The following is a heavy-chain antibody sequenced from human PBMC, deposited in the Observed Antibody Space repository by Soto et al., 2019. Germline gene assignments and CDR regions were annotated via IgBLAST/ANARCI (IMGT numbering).Heavy chain of an antibody. V-gene: IGHV3-33*01. D-gene: IGHD3-22*01. CDR2: IWYDGSNK. CDR3: HSSGYSLDAFDI. J-gene: IGHJ3*02. CDR1: GFTFSSYG. Sequence: PGGSLRLSCAVSGFTFSSYGMHWVRQAPGKGQEWVAVIWYDGSNKYYADSVKGRFTISRDNSKNTLYLQMNSLRAEDTAVYYCHSSGYSLDAFDIWGQGTMVTVSS.